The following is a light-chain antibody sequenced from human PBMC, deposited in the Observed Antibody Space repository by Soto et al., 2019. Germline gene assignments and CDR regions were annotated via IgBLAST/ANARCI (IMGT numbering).Light chain of an antibody. J-gene: IGKJ4*01. CDR2: GAS. V-gene: IGKV3-15*01. CDR1: QNVSTN. CDR3: QQYNIWPPLT. Sequence: EIVMTQSPATLAVSPGETATLSCRASQNVSTNLAWYQQKPGQTPRLLIYGASTRASGVPARFSGSGSGTEFTLTISSLQSEDFAVYYCQQYNIWPPLTFGGGTRVE.